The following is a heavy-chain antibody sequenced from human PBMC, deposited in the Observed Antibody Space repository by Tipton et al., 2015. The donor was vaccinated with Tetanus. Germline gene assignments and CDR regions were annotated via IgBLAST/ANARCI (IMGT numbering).Heavy chain of an antibody. Sequence: QLVQSGPEVKKPGASVKVSCKASGYTFSYYAIQWVRQAPGQRLEWMGWINAGNGNTKYSRKFQDRVTITRDTSASTAYMELSSLTAEDTAVYYCARSPKLVAGSTASWLAPWGRGFLVIVSS. D-gene: IGHD6-19*01. CDR2: INAGNGNT. J-gene: IGHJ5*02. CDR1: GYTFSYYA. CDR3: ARSPKLVAGSTASWLAP. V-gene: IGHV1-3*01.